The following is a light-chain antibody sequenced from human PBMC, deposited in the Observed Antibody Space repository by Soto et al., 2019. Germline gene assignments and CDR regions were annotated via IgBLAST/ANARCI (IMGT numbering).Light chain of an antibody. CDR1: SSDVGGYNY. CDR3: SSYTSSSTYF. Sequence: QSALTQPASVSGSPGQSITISCTGTSSDVGGYNYVSWYQQHPGKAPKLMIYDVSNRPSGVSNRFSGSKSGNTASLTISGLQAEDEADYYCSSYTSSSTYFFGTGTKLTFL. J-gene: IGLJ1*01. V-gene: IGLV2-14*01. CDR2: DVS.